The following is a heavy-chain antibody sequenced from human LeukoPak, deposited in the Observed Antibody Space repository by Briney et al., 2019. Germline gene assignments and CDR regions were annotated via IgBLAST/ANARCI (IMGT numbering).Heavy chain of an antibody. CDR2: IYYSGST. V-gene: IGHV4-28*01. Sequence: SDTLSLTCAVSGYSISSSNWWGWIRQPPGKGLEWIGYIYYSGSTYYNPSLKSRVTISVDTSKNQFSLKLSSVTAADTAVYYCARRMGGGSYYVDYWGQGTLVTVSS. CDR3: ARRMGGGSYYVDY. CDR1: GYSISSSNW. D-gene: IGHD1-26*01. J-gene: IGHJ4*02.